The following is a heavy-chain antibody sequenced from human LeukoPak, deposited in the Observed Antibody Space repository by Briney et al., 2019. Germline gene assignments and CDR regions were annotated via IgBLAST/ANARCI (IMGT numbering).Heavy chain of an antibody. Sequence: ASVKVSCKASGGTFSSYAISWVRQAPGQGLEWMGGIIPIFGTANYAQKFQSRVTITADESTSTAYMELSSLISEDTAVYYCARDGGYSSGWLSEYYFDYWGQGTLVTVSS. J-gene: IGHJ4*02. CDR3: ARDGGYSSGWLSEYYFDY. CDR1: GGTFSSYA. D-gene: IGHD6-19*01. V-gene: IGHV1-69*13. CDR2: IIPIFGTA.